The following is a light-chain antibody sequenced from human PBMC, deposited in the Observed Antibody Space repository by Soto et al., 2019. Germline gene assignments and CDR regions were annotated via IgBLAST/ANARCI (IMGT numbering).Light chain of an antibody. CDR1: QSISSW. V-gene: IGKV1-5*01. Sequence: DIQMTQSPSTLSASVGDRVTITCRASQSISSWLAWYQQKPGKAPKVLIYDASSLESGVPSRFSGSGSGTEFTLTISSRQPDEFATYYCQLYNSYSSFTFGQGTKLEIK. CDR3: QLYNSYSSFT. CDR2: DAS. J-gene: IGKJ2*01.